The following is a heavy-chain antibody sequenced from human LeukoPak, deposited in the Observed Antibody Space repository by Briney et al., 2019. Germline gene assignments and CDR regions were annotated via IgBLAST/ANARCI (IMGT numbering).Heavy chain of an antibody. Sequence: VASVKVSCKASGGTFSSYAISWVRQAPGQGLEWMGRIIPIFGTANYAQKFQGRVTITTDESTSAAYMELSSLRSEDTAVYYCARASSSWRSYFQHWGQGTLVTVSS. CDR3: ARASSSWRSYFQH. D-gene: IGHD6-13*01. V-gene: IGHV1-69*05. J-gene: IGHJ1*01. CDR2: IIPIFGTA. CDR1: GGTFSSYA.